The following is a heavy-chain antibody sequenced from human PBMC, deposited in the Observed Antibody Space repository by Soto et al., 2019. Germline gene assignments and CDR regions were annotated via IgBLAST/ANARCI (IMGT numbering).Heavy chain of an antibody. Sequence: GGSLRLSCTVSGFTFSSYAMSWVRQAPGKGLEWVSAISASGGSIYYADSVKGRFTISRDNSKNTLYLQMNSLRAEDTAVYYCAKHPPILVYTGLETGIFDYWGQGTPVTVSS. CDR3: AKHPPILVYTGLETGIFDY. D-gene: IGHD3-3*01. CDR2: ISASGGSI. V-gene: IGHV3-23*01. J-gene: IGHJ4*02. CDR1: GFTFSSYA.